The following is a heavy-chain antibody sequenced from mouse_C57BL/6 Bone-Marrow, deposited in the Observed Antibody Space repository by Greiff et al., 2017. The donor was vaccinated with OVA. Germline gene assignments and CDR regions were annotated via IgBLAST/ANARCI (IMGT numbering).Heavy chain of an antibody. V-gene: IGHV1-15*01. CDR1: GYTFTYYE. J-gene: IGHJ2*01. CDR2: IDPETGGT. CDR3: TRHCITTVVAEGYLDY. Sequence: VQLQQSGAELVRPGASVTLSCKASGYTFTYYEMHWVKQTPVHVLEWIGAIDPETGGTAYNQKFKGKAILTADKSSSTAYMELRSLTSEDSAFDYCTRHCITTVVAEGYLDYWGQGTTRTVSS. D-gene: IGHD1-1*01.